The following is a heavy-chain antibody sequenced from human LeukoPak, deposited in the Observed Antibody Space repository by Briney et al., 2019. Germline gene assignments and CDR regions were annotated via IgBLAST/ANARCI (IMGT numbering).Heavy chain of an antibody. D-gene: IGHD3-10*01. CDR1: GYTFTSYY. Sequence: ASVKVSCKASGYTFTSYYMHWVRQAPGQGLEWMGIINPSGGSTSYAQKFQGRVTMTRDTSASTAYMELSSLRSEDTAVYYCARETNYYGSGSSRGWFDPWGQGTLVTVSS. CDR3: ARETNYYGSGSSRGWFDP. V-gene: IGHV1-46*01. J-gene: IGHJ5*02. CDR2: INPSGGST.